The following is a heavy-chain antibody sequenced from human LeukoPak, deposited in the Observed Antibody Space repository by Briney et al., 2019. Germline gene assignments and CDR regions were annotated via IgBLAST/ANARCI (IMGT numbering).Heavy chain of an antibody. V-gene: IGHV4-59*12. J-gene: IGHJ4*02. CDR1: GGSISSYY. CDR2: IYHSGST. D-gene: IGHD6-19*01. CDR3: ARVMAGPFDY. Sequence: SETLSLTCTVSGGSISSYYWSWIRQPPGKGLEWIGYIYHSGSTYYNPSLKSRVTISVDSSKNQFSLKLSSVTAADTAVYYCARVMAGPFDYWGQGTLVTVSS.